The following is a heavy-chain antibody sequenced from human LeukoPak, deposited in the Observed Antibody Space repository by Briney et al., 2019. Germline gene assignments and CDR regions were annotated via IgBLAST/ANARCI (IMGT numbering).Heavy chain of an antibody. Sequence: PSETLSLTCTVSGGSFSSSNYNWGWIRQPPGKGLEWIGTIYYTGSTYYNPSLKSRVTISVDTSKNQFSLKLSSVTAADTAVYYCARGEGRDFWSGYFPNYYYYYMDVWGKGTTVTVSS. V-gene: IGHV4-39*07. CDR1: GGSFSSSNYN. CDR2: IYYTGST. D-gene: IGHD3-3*01. CDR3: ARGEGRDFWSGYFPNYYYYYMDV. J-gene: IGHJ6*03.